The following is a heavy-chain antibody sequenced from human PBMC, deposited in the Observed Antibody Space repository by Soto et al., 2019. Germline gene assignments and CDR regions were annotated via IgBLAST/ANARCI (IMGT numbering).Heavy chain of an antibody. CDR3: TRANWYSEY. V-gene: IGHV4-59*01. Sequence: QVQLQESGPGLVKPSETLSLTCTVSGVSISNNYWSWIRQPPGKGLEWIGYIYYNGNTNYNPSLTSRGTMSVDTSRNQISLKLTTVTAADTAVYYCTRANWYSEYWGQGTLVTVSS. D-gene: IGHD7-27*01. J-gene: IGHJ4*02. CDR1: GVSISNNY. CDR2: IYYNGNT.